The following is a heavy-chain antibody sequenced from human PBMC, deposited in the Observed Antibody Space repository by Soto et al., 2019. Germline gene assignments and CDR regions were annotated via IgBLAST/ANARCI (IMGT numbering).Heavy chain of an antibody. Sequence: SETLSLTCTVSGGSISSGGYYWSWIRQPPGKGLEWIGYMYHSGSTYYNPSLKSRVTISIDRSKNQFSLKLSSVTAAVTAVYYCARVPEYWGQGILVTVSS. CDR2: MYHSGST. CDR3: ARVPEY. J-gene: IGHJ4*02. D-gene: IGHD2-2*01. CDR1: GGSISSGGYY. V-gene: IGHV4-30-2*01.